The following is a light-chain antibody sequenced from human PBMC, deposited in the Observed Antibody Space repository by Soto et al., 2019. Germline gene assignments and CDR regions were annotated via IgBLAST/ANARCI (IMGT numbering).Light chain of an antibody. CDR1: QSVSSSY. CDR2: GAS. CDR3: QQYGSSPRT. V-gene: IGKV3-20*01. J-gene: IGKJ1*01. Sequence: EIVLTQPPSTLSLSPGERATLSCRASQSVSSSYLAWYQQKPGQAPRLLIYGASSRATGIPDRFSGSGSGTDFTLTIIRLETEDFAVYYCQQYGSSPRTFGQGTKVDIK.